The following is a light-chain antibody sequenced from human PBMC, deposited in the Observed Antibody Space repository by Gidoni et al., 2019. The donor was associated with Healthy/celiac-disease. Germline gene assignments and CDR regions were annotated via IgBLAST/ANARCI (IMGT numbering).Light chain of an antibody. CDR1: QSIISY. CDR2: AAS. CDR3: KQSYSTPPMYT. Sequence: IQMTQSPYSLSASVGDRVTITCRASQSIISYLNWYQQKPGKAPKLLIYAASILQSGVPSRFSGSRSGTDFTFTIISLQPEDFSTYYCKQSYSTPPMYTFGQGTKLEIK. V-gene: IGKV1-39*01. J-gene: IGKJ2*01.